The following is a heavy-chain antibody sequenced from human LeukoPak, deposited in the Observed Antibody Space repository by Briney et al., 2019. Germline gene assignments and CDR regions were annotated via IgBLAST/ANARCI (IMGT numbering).Heavy chain of an antibody. CDR3: ARDPVGIAARPI. CDR2: ISSSSSSYI. CDR1: GFTFSSYS. Sequence: GGSLRLSCAASGFTFSSYSMNWVRQAPGKGLEWVSSISSSSSSYIYYADSVKGRFTISRDNAKNSLYLQMNSLRAEDTAVYYCARDPVGIAARPIWGQGTLVTVSS. J-gene: IGHJ4*02. V-gene: IGHV3-21*01. D-gene: IGHD6-6*01.